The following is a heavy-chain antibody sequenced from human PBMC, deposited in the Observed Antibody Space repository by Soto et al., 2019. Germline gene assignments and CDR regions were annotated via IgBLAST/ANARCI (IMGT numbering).Heavy chain of an antibody. Sequence: GGSLRLSCAASRFTFSSFWMNWVRQAPGKGLEWVANIKQDGSEKNYVDSVKGRFTISRDNAKNSLFLHMNSLRAEDTAIYYCARRQQLVRGFGSYYYYMDVWGKGTTVTVSS. J-gene: IGHJ6*03. CDR3: ARRQQLVRGFGSYYYYMDV. CDR1: RFTFSSFW. V-gene: IGHV3-7*01. CDR2: IKQDGSEK. D-gene: IGHD6-13*01.